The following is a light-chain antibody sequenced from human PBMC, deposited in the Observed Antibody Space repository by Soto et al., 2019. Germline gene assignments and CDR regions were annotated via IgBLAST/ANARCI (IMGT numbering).Light chain of an antibody. Sequence: DIVLTQSPATLSFSPGERATLSCRASQSVKTFLVWYQHRPGQAPRVLIYDASHRATGIPARFSGSWSGTEFTLSINSLQSEDVAVYYCQQYNNWPRTLGQGTKVDI. CDR1: QSVKTF. CDR2: DAS. V-gene: IGKV3-11*01. CDR3: QQYNNWPRT. J-gene: IGKJ1*01.